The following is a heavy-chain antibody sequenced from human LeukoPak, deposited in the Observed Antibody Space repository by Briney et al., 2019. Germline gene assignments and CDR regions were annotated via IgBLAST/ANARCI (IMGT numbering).Heavy chain of an antibody. CDR3: STSAFRVVIIYDF. Sequence: GESLKISCKGSGYSFTSYWIGWVRQMPGKGLVWMGIIYPGDSDTRYSPSFQIQVPISADKSISTAHLQWSSLKASDTAMYYCSTSAFRVVIIYDFWGQGTLVTVSS. J-gene: IGHJ4*02. D-gene: IGHD3-16*02. CDR2: IYPGDSDT. V-gene: IGHV5-51*01. CDR1: GYSFTSYW.